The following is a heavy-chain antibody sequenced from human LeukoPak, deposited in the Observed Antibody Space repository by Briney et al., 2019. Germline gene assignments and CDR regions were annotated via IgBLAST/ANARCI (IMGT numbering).Heavy chain of an antibody. D-gene: IGHD3-9*01. J-gene: IGHJ4*02. V-gene: IGHV3-23*01. CDR3: AFQNTGHYLPFDY. CDR1: GFTFNGYV. Sequence: GGSLRLSCAASGFTFNGYVMNWVRQAPGKGLEWVSFISRSGGSTDYADSVKGRFTIYRDNSKNTVYLQMNSLRAEDTALYYCAFQNTGHYLPFDYWGQGTLVTVSS. CDR2: ISRSGGST.